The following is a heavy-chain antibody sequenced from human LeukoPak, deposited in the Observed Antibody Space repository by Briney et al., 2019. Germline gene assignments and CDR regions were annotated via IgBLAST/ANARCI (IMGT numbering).Heavy chain of an antibody. CDR2: ISSSSSYI. CDR3: ARGERALEWLLYGAYYFDY. D-gene: IGHD3-3*01. CDR1: GFTFSSYS. J-gene: IGHJ4*02. V-gene: IGHV3-21*01. Sequence: GGSLRLSCAASGFTFSSYSMNWVRQAPGKGLEWVSSISSSSSYIYYADSVKGRFTISRDNAKNSLYLQMNSLRAEDTAVYYCARGERALEWLLYGAYYFDYWGQGTLVTVSS.